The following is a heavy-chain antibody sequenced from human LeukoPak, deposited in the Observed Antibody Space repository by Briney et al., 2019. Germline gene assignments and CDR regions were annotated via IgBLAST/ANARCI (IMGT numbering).Heavy chain of an antibody. CDR2: ISGSGGTT. CDR1: GFTFSTYA. Sequence: GGSLRLSCAASGFTFSTYAMTWVRQAPGKGLEWVSAISGSGGTTYSADSVKGRFTVSRDNSKNILYLQMDSLRAEDTAVYYCAKGYSSNWYEEDDSWGQGTLVTVSS. V-gene: IGHV3-23*01. D-gene: IGHD6-13*01. CDR3: AKGYSSNWYEEDDS. J-gene: IGHJ5*01.